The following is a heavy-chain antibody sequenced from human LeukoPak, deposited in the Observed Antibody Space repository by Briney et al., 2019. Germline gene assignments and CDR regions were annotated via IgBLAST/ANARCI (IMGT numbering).Heavy chain of an antibody. CDR2: IGSSGDI. CDR3: ARDFYGDYALSAFDI. V-gene: IGHV3-13*01. D-gene: IGHD4-17*01. Sequence: GGSLRLSCAASGFSVSNSDMHWVRQVIGNGLEWVSVIGSSGDIYYSGSVKGRFTISRDSAKNSFDLQMNSLRAEDTAVYYCARDFYGDYALSAFDIWGQGTMVTVSS. CDR1: GFSVSNSD. J-gene: IGHJ3*02.